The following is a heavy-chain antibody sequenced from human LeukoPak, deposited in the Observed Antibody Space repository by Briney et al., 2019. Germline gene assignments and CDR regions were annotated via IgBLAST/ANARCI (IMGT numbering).Heavy chain of an antibody. CDR3: ARGSRGVTIYYFDY. CDR2: ISSSSSYI. CDR1: GFTFSNYS. Sequence: GGSLRLSCAASGFTFSNYSMNWVRQAPGKGLEWVSSISSSSSYIYYADSVKGRFTISRDNAKNSLYLQMNSLRAEDTAVYYCARGSRGVTIYYFDYWGQGTLVTVSS. D-gene: IGHD4-17*01. V-gene: IGHV3-21*01. J-gene: IGHJ4*02.